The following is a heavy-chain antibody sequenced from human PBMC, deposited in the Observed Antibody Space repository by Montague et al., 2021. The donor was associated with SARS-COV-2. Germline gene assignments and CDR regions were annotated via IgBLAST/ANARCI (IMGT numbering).Heavy chain of an antibody. D-gene: IGHD3-9*01. J-gene: IGHJ3*02. CDR3: ARGRPVQGSFRHFDSISSGALDI. Sequence: SETLSLTCAVSRGSFSNYYWTWIRQSPGKGLEWIGEINQGGAPNYTPSLKSRVTISLDTSKKQISLKLNSVPVADTAVFFCARGRPVQGSFRHFDSISSGALDIWAQGSLGIVSS. CDR2: INQGGAP. CDR1: RGSFSNYY. V-gene: IGHV4-34*01.